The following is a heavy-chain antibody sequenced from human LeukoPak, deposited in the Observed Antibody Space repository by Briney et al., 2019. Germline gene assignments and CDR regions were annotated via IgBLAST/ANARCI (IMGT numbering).Heavy chain of an antibody. Sequence: SETLSLTCTVSGGSLSSSSYYWGWIRQPPGKGLEWIGSIYYSGSTYYNPSLKSQVTMSVDTSKNQFSLKLSSVTAADTAVYYCAGESGNHNWFDPWGQGTLVTVSS. CDR1: GGSLSSSSYY. V-gene: IGHV4-39*02. CDR2: IYYSGST. CDR3: AGESGNHNWFDP. J-gene: IGHJ5*02. D-gene: IGHD1-26*01.